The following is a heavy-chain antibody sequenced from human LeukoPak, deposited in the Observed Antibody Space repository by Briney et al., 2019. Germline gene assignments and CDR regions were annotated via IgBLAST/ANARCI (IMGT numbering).Heavy chain of an antibody. J-gene: IGHJ4*02. CDR3: ARVTPDIVVVPAADMGDY. V-gene: IGHV4-34*01. D-gene: IGHD2-2*01. CDR2: INHSGST. Sequence: TSETLPLTCAVYGGSFSGYYWSWIRQPPGKGLEWIGEINHSGSTNYNPSLKSRVTISVDTSKNQFSLKLSSVTAADTAVYYCARVTPDIVVVPAADMGDYWGQGTLVTVSS. CDR1: GGSFSGYY.